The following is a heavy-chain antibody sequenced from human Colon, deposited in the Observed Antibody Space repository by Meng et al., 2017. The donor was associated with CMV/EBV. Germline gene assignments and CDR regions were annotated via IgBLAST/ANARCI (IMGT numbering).Heavy chain of an antibody. Sequence: QVQLVQSGAEVTKPGASVEVSCKASGYTFTSHGISWARQAPGQGLEWMGWINVKDGNTNYAENFQGRVTMTTDTSTSTAYLDLRSLRSDDTAVYFCARSLGYCSSGTCYTNWFDPWGQGTLVTVSS. V-gene: IGHV1-18*01. J-gene: IGHJ5*02. CDR3: ARSLGYCSSGTCYTNWFDP. CDR1: GYTFTSHG. CDR2: INVKDGNT. D-gene: IGHD2-15*01.